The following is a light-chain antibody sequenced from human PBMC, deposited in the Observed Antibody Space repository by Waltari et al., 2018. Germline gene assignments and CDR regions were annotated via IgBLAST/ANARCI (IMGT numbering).Light chain of an antibody. V-gene: IGLV2-14*03. Sequence: QSALTQPASVPGSPGQSITSSCTGTSRDIGTYNFVSWYQQHPGKAPKLMIYDVSSRPSGVSNRFSGSKSGNTASLTISGLQAEDEADYYCDSKSSSSPHVFGTGTKVTVL. CDR1: SRDIGTYNF. CDR3: DSKSSSSPHV. J-gene: IGLJ1*01. CDR2: DVS.